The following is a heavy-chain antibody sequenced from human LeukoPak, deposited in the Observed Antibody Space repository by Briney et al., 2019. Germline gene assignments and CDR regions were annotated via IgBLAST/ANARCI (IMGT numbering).Heavy chain of an antibody. V-gene: IGHV4-39*07. Sequence: KPSETLSLTCTVSGGSISSSNYYWGWIRQPPGEGLEWIGSMYYSGSTYYNPSLKSRVTISVDTSKNQFSLKLSSVTAADTAVYYCARLYCSSTSCLRNWLDPWGQGTLVTVSS. CDR1: GGSISSSNYY. J-gene: IGHJ5*02. CDR3: ARLYCSSTSCLRNWLDP. CDR2: MYYSGST. D-gene: IGHD2-2*01.